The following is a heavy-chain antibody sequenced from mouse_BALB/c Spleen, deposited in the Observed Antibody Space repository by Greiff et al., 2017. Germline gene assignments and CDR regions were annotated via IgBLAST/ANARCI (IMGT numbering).Heavy chain of an antibody. Sequence: VKLQESGAELARPGASVKMSCKASGYTFTSYTMHWVKQRPGQGLEWIGYINPSSGYTNYNQKFKDKATLTADKSSSTAYMQLSSLTSEDSAVYYCAKYDGYYVYWGQGTLVTVSA. CDR1: GYTFTSYT. CDR3: AKYDGYYVY. CDR2: INPSSGYT. V-gene: IGHV1-4*01. J-gene: IGHJ3*01. D-gene: IGHD2-3*01.